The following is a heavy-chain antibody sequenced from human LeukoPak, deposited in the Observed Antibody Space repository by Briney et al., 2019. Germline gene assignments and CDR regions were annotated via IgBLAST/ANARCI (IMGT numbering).Heavy chain of an antibody. D-gene: IGHD3-22*01. V-gene: IGHV3-53*04. J-gene: IGHJ5*02. CDR3: AREIGPRFNP. Sequence: GGSLRLSCAASGFTVSSNYMSWVRQAPGKGQEWVSVIYSGGSTYYADSVKGRFTISRHNSKNTLYLQMNSLRAEDTAVYYCAREIGPRFNPWGQGTLVTVSS. CDR1: GFTVSSNY. CDR2: IYSGGST.